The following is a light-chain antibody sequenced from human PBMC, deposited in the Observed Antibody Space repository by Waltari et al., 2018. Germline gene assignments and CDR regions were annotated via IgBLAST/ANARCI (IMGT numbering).Light chain of an antibody. V-gene: IGKV2-28*01. CDR3: MQTLQVPWT. CDR2: MGS. J-gene: IGKJ1*01. Sequence: DIVMTQSPLSLPVTPGEPASISCRSSQSLLHSNGYNDLNWYLQKPGQSPQLLIYMGSNRDSRVPDRFSGSGSGTDFTLKISYVEAEDVGIYYCMQTLQVPWTFGQGTRVEIK. CDR1: QSLLHSNGYND.